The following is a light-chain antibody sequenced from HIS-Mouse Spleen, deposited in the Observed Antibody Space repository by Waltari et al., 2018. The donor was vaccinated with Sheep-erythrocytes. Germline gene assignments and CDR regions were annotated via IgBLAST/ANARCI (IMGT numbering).Light chain of an antibody. CDR1: ALPKKY. V-gene: IGLV3-10*01. CDR2: EDR. J-gene: IGLJ2*01. CDR3: YSTDSSGNHRV. Sequence: SYELTQPPSVSVSPGQTARITCSGDALPKKYAYWYQQKSGQAPVLVIYEDRKRPSGIPDRFSGSSSGTIATLTISGAQVEDEADYYCYSTDSSGNHRVFGGGTKLTVL.